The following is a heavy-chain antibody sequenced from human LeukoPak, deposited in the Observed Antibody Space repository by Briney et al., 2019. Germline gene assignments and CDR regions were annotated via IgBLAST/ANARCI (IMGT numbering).Heavy chain of an antibody. V-gene: IGHV1-24*01. CDR2: FDPEDGET. Sequence: ASVKVSCKVSGYTLTELSMHWVRQAPGKGLEWMGGFDPEDGETIYAQKFQGRVTMTRDTSISTAYMELSRLRSDDTAVYYCARGVPGIAAAGAGWFDPWGQGTLVTVSS. J-gene: IGHJ5*02. CDR3: ARGVPGIAAAGAGWFDP. CDR1: GYTLTELS. D-gene: IGHD6-13*01.